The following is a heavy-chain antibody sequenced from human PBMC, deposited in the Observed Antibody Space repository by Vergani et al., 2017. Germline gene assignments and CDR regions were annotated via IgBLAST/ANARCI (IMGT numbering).Heavy chain of an antibody. Sequence: QMQLQESGPGLVKPSETLSLSCTVSGDSISTSSYAWGWIRQPPGKTLEWIVTVFYGGRTSYNPSLKGRVTLSLDTSKKQISLHLTSVTAADTAVYYCARHISVVRPASMTAFDYWGQGTLVTVSS. CDR3: ARHISVVRPASMTAFDY. D-gene: IGHD2-21*01. CDR1: GDSISTSSYA. CDR2: VFYGGRT. J-gene: IGHJ4*02. V-gene: IGHV4-39*01.